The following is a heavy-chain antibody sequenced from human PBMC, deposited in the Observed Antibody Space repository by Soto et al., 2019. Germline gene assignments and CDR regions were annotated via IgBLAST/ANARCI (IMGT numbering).Heavy chain of an antibody. CDR3: ASSIN. J-gene: IGHJ4*02. V-gene: IGHV3-33*01. CDR2: IWYDGSNQ. CDR1: GFPFSSYG. Sequence: GESLKISCTASGFPFSSYGMHWVRQAPGKGLEWVAVIWYDGSNQDYADSVKGRFTIFRDNSKNTLSLQMNSLRADDTAVYYCASSINWGQGTLVTVSS.